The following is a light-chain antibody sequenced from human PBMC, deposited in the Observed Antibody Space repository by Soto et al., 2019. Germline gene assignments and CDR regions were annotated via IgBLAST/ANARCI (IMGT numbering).Light chain of an antibody. CDR2: DAS. Sequence: IVLTQSPATLSLSPGERATLSCRASQSVRGYLAWYQQKPGQGPRLLIYDASNRATGIPVRFSGSGSGTDFTLTSSSLEPQDFAVYYCQQRSDWPLTFGQGTRLEIK. J-gene: IGKJ5*01. CDR1: QSVRGY. V-gene: IGKV3-11*01. CDR3: QQRSDWPLT.